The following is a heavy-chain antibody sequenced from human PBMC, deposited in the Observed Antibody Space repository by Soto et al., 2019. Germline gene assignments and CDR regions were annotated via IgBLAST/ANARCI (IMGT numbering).Heavy chain of an antibody. CDR3: ARAHIVVVVAATVVWFDP. CDR2: IYYSGST. D-gene: IGHD2-15*01. Sequence: QVQLQESGPGLVKPSETLSLTCTVSGGSVSSGSYYWSWIRQPPGKGLEWIGYIYYSGSTNYNTSLKSRVTISVDTSKNQFSLKLSSVTAADTAVYYCARAHIVVVVAATVVWFDPWGQGTLVTVSS. V-gene: IGHV4-61*01. CDR1: GGSVSSGSYY. J-gene: IGHJ5*02.